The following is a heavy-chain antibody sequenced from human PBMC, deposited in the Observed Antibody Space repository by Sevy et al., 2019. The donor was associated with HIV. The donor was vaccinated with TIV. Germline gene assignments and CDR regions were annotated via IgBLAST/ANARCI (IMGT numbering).Heavy chain of an antibody. CDR1: SGSFSAYY. J-gene: IGHJ4*02. Sequence: SETLSLTCAVYSGSFSAYYWSWIRQPPGKGLEWIGEIKHSGSTNYNPSLKSRVTISLHTSKNQFSLKLTSVTAADTAVYYCARGVTVTTVPYYFDYWGQGTLVTVSS. CDR2: IKHSGST. V-gene: IGHV4-34*01. D-gene: IGHD4-4*01. CDR3: ARGVTVTTVPYYFDY.